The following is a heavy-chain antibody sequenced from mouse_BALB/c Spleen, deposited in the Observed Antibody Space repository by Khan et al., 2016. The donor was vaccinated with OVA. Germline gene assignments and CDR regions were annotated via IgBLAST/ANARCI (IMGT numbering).Heavy chain of an antibody. J-gene: IGHJ3*01. D-gene: IGHD1-2*01. CDR3: ARGGGTAPFAY. CDR1: GFTFSDYG. Sequence: EVELVESGGGLVQPGGSRKLSCAASGFTFSDYGMAWVRQAPGKGPEWVAFISDLAYTIYYADTVTGRFTLSRENAKTTLYLEMSSLRSEDTASYDCARGGGTAPFAYWGLGTLVTVSA. V-gene: IGHV5-15*02. CDR2: ISDLAYTI.